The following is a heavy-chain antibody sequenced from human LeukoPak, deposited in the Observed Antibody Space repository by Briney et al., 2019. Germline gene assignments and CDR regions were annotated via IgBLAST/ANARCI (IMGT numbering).Heavy chain of an antibody. CDR2: VYYNGAT. CDR3: ARGFGYHLSGSYQDY. V-gene: IGHV4-59*01. D-gene: IGHD3-10*01. J-gene: IGHJ4*02. Sequence: NPSETLSLTCTVSGGSISSYYWNWIRQPPGKGMEYIGYVYYNGATDYNPSLKSRVTISVDTSKKQFSLRLSSVTAADTAVYYCARGFGYHLSGSYQDYWGPGTLVTVSS. CDR1: GGSISSYY.